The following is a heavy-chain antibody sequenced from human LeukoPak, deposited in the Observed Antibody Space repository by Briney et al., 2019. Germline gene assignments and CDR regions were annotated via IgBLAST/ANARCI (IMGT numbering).Heavy chain of an antibody. Sequence: GGSLRLSCAASGFTFSSYEMNWVRQAPGKGLEWVSYISSSGSTIYYADSVKGRFTISRDNAKNSLYLQMNSLRAEDTAVYYCVRDRGCSGGSCYSGQYYFDYWGQGTLVTVSS. CDR1: GFTFSSYE. J-gene: IGHJ4*02. V-gene: IGHV3-48*03. CDR2: ISSSGSTI. CDR3: VRDRGCSGGSCYSGQYYFDY. D-gene: IGHD2-15*01.